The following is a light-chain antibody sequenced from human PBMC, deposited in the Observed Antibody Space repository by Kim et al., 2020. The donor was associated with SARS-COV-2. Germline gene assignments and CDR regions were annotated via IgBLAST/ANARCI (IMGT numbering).Light chain of an antibody. CDR1: QSISNY. CDR3: QLRDNWLFT. Sequence: SLSTGERPTLSCRASQSISNYLTWYQQTPGQTPRLIIYDASNRATGIPARFSGSGSGTDFTLTISSLEPEDFAVYYCQLRDNWLFTFGQGTRLEIK. J-gene: IGKJ5*01. V-gene: IGKV3-11*01. CDR2: DAS.